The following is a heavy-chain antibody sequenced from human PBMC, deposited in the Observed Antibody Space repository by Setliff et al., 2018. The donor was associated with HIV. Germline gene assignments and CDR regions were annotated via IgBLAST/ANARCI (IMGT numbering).Heavy chain of an antibody. Sequence: PSETLSLTCAVSGGSISSSNWWSWVRQPPGKGLEWIGEINHGGTTNSNPSLKSRVTISLDTSKNQFSLKLTSVTAADTAVYYCARGGMTTVLGDTFDIWGQGTMVTVSS. CDR1: GGSISSSNW. V-gene: IGHV4-4*02. J-gene: IGHJ3*02. CDR2: INHGGTT. CDR3: ARGGMTTVLGDTFDI. D-gene: IGHD4-17*01.